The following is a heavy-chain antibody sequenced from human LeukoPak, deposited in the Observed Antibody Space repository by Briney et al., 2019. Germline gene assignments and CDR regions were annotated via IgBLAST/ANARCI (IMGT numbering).Heavy chain of an antibody. V-gene: IGHV1-8*01. Sequence: ASVKVSCKASGYTFTNYDINWVRQATGQGLEWMGWLNPNSGNTGYAQKFQGRVTMTRNTSISTAYMELSSLRSEDTAMYYCARGPSPLPYYYDSGSSQALYYYYYYMDVWGKGTTVTISS. CDR2: LNPNSGNT. D-gene: IGHD3-10*01. CDR1: GYTFTNYD. CDR3: ARGPSPLPYYYDSGSSQALYYYYYYMDV. J-gene: IGHJ6*03.